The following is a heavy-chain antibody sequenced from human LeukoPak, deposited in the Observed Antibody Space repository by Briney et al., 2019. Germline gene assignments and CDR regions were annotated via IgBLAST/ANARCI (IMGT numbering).Heavy chain of an antibody. D-gene: IGHD3-3*01. V-gene: IGHV3-48*01. J-gene: IGHJ4*02. CDR1: GFNFSTYN. CDR2: ISTSSRTI. CDR3: ARDGYDFWSDYPTTLDY. Sequence: GSLRLSFAVSGFNFSTYNMNWVRQAPGKGLEGVSYISTSSRTIYYADSVKGRFTISRDNAKNSLYLQMNSLRAEDTAVYYCARDGYDFWSDYPTTLDYWGQGTLVTVSS.